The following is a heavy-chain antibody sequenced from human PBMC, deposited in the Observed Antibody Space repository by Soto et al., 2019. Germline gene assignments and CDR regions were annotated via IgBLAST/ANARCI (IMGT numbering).Heavy chain of an antibody. J-gene: IGHJ5*02. CDR1: GFTFTSSA. Sequence: ASVRVSCKACGFTFTSSAVQWVRQARGQRLEWIGWIVVGSGNTNYAQKFQERVTITRDMSTSTAYMELSSLRSEDTAVYYCAADLYSSFNWFDPWGQGTLVTV. V-gene: IGHV1-58*01. CDR2: IVVGSGNT. D-gene: IGHD6-6*01. CDR3: AADLYSSFNWFDP.